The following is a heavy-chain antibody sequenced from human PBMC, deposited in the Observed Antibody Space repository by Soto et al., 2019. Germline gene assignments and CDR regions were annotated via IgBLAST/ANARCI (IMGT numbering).Heavy chain of an antibody. CDR3: ARVVDSFNTLPRKFEY. J-gene: IGHJ4*02. V-gene: IGHV1-3*01. D-gene: IGHD2-2*02. Sequence: GASVKVSCKASGYTFNSYAMHWVRQAPGQRLEWMGWINAGNGNTKYSQKFQGRVTITTDTSASTAYMELRSLRSDDTAVYYCARVVDSFNTLPRKFEYWGQGTLVTVSS. CDR1: GYTFNSYA. CDR2: INAGNGNT.